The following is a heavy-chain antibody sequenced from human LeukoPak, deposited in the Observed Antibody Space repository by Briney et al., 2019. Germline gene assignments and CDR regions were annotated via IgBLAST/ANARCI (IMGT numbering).Heavy chain of an antibody. CDR3: ARSSERKYYFDY. V-gene: IGHV3-53*01. J-gene: IGHJ4*02. Sequence: GSLRLSCAASGFTVSGNYMSWVRQAPGKGLEWVSLIYSGGTTYYAGSVKGRFTISRDNSKNTLYLQMNSLRAEDTAVYYCARSSERKYYFDYWGQGTLVTVSS. D-gene: IGHD3-22*01. CDR2: IYSGGTT. CDR1: GFTVSGNY.